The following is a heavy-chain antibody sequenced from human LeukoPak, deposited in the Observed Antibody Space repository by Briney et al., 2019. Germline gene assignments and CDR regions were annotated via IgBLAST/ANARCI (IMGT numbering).Heavy chain of an antibody. J-gene: IGHJ6*02. D-gene: IGHD3-10*01. CDR1: GYTFTIYA. CDR3: ARGTGPRWFGELFGYYYYGMDV. V-gene: IGHV1-3*01. CDR2: INAGNGNT. Sequence: ASVKVSCKASGYTFTIYAMHWVRQAPGQRLEWMGWINAGNGNTKYSQKFQGRVTITRDTSASTAYMELSSLRSEDTAVYYCARGTGPRWFGELFGYYYYGMDVWGQGTTVTVSS.